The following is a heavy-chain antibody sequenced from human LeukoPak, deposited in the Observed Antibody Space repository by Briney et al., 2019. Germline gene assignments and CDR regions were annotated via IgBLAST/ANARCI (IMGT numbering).Heavy chain of an antibody. CDR2: INSDGTT. Sequence: QPGGSLRLSCAASGFTFSSYWMHCVRQAPGKGLVWVSRINSDGTTTYADSVKGRFTISRDNAKNTLYLQMNRLRAEDTTLYYCASSYYYRLPDWGQGTLVTVSS. CDR1: GFTFSSYW. D-gene: IGHD3-10*01. CDR3: ASSYYYRLPD. J-gene: IGHJ4*02. V-gene: IGHV3-74*01.